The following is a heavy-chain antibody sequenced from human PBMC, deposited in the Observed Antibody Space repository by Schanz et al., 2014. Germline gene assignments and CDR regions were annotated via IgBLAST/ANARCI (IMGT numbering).Heavy chain of an antibody. CDR2: INSIGDNT. V-gene: IGHV3-64D*06. CDR1: GFTFSRFA. J-gene: IGHJ5*02. D-gene: IGHD2-2*01. CDR3: VKDPERSSSNSNWFDP. Sequence: DLVESGGGLVQPGGSLRLSCSASGFTFSRFAMHWVRQAPGKGLEYVSVINSIGDNTYYTDSVKGRFTISRDNSKNTAYLPTRSLRAEDQSVSSCVKDPERSSSNSNWFDPWGQGTLVTVSS.